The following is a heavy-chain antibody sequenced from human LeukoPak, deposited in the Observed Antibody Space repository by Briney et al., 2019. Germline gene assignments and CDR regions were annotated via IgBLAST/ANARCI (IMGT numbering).Heavy chain of an antibody. Sequence: GGSLRLSCATSGSTFSDHYMSWIRQAPGKGLEWVSYISGSGSTIYYADSVKGRFTISRDNAKHSLYLQMHSLRAEDTAVYYCARDPLFFARWFDPWGQGTLVTVSS. D-gene: IGHD3-3*01. CDR1: GSTFSDHY. CDR3: ARDPLFFARWFDP. J-gene: IGHJ5*02. V-gene: IGHV3-11*04. CDR2: ISGSGSTI.